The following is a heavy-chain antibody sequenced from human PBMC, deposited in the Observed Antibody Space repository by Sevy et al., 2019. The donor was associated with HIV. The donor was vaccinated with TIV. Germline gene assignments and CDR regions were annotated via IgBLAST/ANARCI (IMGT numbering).Heavy chain of an antibody. V-gene: IGHV3-21*01. CDR2: ISSRSSYI. D-gene: IGHD2-2*01. CDR3: ARDGGCSSTSCLLYFDS. J-gene: IGHJ4*02. Sequence: GGSLRLSCAASGFTFSDYYMNWVRQAPGKGLEWVSSISSRSSYIHYADSVRGRFTISRENAKNSLYLQMNSLRVDDTAVYFCARDGGCSSTSCLLYFDSWGQGALVTVSS. CDR1: GFTFSDYY.